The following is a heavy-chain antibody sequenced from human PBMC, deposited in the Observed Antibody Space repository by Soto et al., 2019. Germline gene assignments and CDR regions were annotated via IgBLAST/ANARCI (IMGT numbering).Heavy chain of an antibody. CDR3: ARTLWYGELLYQSDY. Sequence: EVQLLESGGGLVHPGGSRRLSCAASGFTFSGYAMSWVRQAPGKGLEWVSTISTSGSSTYYADSVKGRFAISRDNAKNTLYLQMNSLIAEDTAVYYCARTLWYGELLYQSDYWGQGTLVTVSS. CDR2: ISTSGSST. D-gene: IGHD3-10*01. CDR1: GFTFSGYA. J-gene: IGHJ4*02. V-gene: IGHV3-23*01.